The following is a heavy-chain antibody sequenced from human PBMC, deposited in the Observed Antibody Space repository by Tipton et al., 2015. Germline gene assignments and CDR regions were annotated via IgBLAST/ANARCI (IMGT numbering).Heavy chain of an antibody. V-gene: IGHV4-59*01. J-gene: IGHJ6*02. CDR2: IFHSGST. Sequence: LRLSCSVSGGSMSNYYWSWMRQPPGKGLQLIAYIFHSGSTNYNPSLKARVTISVDTSKNQFSLKLSSVTAADTAVYYCVRYGVSHAMDVWGQGTMVTVSS. CDR3: VRYGVSHAMDV. CDR1: GGSMSNYY. D-gene: IGHD5/OR15-5a*01.